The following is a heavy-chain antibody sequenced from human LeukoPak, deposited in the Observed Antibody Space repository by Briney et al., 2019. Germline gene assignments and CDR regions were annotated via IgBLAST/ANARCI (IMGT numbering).Heavy chain of an antibody. D-gene: IGHD3-3*01. CDR2: ISVYNGNT. CDR3: ARWVRFLAYFDY. Sequence: ASVKVSCKASGYMFDRYGIIWVRQAPGEGLEWMGWISVYNGNTDYAQKFQGRITMTMDTSTSTAYMELRSLRSDDTAVYYCARWVRFLAYFDYWGQGTLVTVSS. J-gene: IGHJ4*02. V-gene: IGHV1-18*01. CDR1: GYMFDRYG.